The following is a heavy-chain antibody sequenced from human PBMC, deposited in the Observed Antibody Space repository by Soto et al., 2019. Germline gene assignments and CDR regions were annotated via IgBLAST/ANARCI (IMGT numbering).Heavy chain of an antibody. V-gene: IGHV4-59*03. J-gene: IGHJ4*03. D-gene: IGHD1-1*01. CDR2: IYYSGST. CDR3: GAGLGTTWVQY. CDR1: GGSFSTYY. Sequence: QVQLQESGPGLVKPSETLSLTCTISGGSFSTYYWTWIRQPPGKGLEWIGYIYYSGSTTYNPSLKGRSTQSLYTTKNPIFPNPRAGTAGEPGMVLRGAGLGTTWVQYWGQRTQVPVSS.